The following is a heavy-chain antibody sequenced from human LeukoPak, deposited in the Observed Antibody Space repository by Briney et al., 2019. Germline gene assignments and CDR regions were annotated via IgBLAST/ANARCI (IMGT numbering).Heavy chain of an antibody. D-gene: IGHD6-13*01. J-gene: IGHJ4*02. CDR2: ISYDGSNK. Sequence: GGSLRLSCAASGFTFSSYAMHWVRQAPGKGLEWVAVISYDGSNKYYADSVKGRFTISRDNSKNTLYLQMNSLRAEDTAVYYCASPREGIVAAGTFYFDYWGQGTLVTVSS. CDR1: GFTFSSYA. V-gene: IGHV3-30-3*01. CDR3: ASPREGIVAAGTFYFDY.